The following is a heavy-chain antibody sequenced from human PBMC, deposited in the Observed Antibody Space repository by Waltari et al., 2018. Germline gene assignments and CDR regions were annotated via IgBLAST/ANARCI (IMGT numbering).Heavy chain of an antibody. CDR3: VRDRRDITIFGAVTKYYYYMDV. V-gene: IGHV4-38-2*02. D-gene: IGHD3-3*01. CDR1: GYSIRSGSY. J-gene: IGHJ6*03. Sequence: QVQLHESGPGLVKPSETLSLTCAVSGYSIRSGSYWGCILQAPGKGLEWVGSIYQSGTTHYNPSLKSRVTISIDTSKNQFSLRLNSMTAADTAVYYCVRDRRDITIFGAVTKYYYYMDVWGQGTTVTVPS. CDR2: IYQSGTT.